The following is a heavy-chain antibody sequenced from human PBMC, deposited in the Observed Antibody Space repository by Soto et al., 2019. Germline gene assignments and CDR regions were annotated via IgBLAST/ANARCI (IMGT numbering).Heavy chain of an antibody. Sequence: EVQLVESGGDLVQPGGSLRLSCAASGFTVSSHYMNWVRQAPGKGLEWVSLIKSGGSTFYADSVKGRFTISRDNSKNTLLLQMDSLRVEDTDMYYCSRDDVYCSGGSCYGVSMDVWGRGTTVTVSS. CDR2: IKSGGST. CDR3: SRDDVYCSGGSCYGVSMDV. D-gene: IGHD2-15*01. V-gene: IGHV3-66*01. J-gene: IGHJ6*03. CDR1: GFTVSSHY.